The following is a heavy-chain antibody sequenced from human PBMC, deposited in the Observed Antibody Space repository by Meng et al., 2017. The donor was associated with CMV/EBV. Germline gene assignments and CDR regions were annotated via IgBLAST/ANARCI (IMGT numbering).Heavy chain of an antibody. J-gene: IGHJ6*02. Sequence: ASVHVSCKASGYTFTSYYMHWVRQAPGQGLEWMGIINPSGGSTSYAQKFQGRVTMTRDTSTSTVYMELSSLRSEDTAVYYCAREKANIEDYGDPYYYYGMDVWGQGTTVTVSS. V-gene: IGHV1-46*01. CDR1: GYTFTSYY. D-gene: IGHD4-17*01. CDR2: INPSGGST. CDR3: AREKANIEDYGDPYYYYGMDV.